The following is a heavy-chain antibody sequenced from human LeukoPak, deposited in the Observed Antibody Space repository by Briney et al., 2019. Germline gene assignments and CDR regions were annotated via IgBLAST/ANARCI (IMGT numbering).Heavy chain of an antibody. Sequence: GGSLRLSCAASGFTFSSYWMHWVRQAPGKGLVWVSRINSDGSSTSYADSVKGRFTISRDNAKNTLYLQMNSLRAEDTAVYYCARAQGYCSSTSCYLLDYWGQGTLVTISS. D-gene: IGHD2-2*01. J-gene: IGHJ4*02. CDR2: INSDGSST. CDR1: GFTFSSYW. V-gene: IGHV3-74*01. CDR3: ARAQGYCSSTSCYLLDY.